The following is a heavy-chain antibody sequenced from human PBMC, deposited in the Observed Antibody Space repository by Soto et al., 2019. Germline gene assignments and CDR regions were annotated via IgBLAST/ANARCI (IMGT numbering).Heavy chain of an antibody. CDR3: AHLYLTWTRDECYFDY. CDR1: GFSLSTSGVG. Sequence: SGPTLVNPTQTLTLTCTFSGFSLSTSGVGVGWIRQPPGKALEWLALIYWNDDKRYSPSLKSRLTITKDTSKNQVVLTMTNMDPVDTATYYCAHLYLTWTRDECYFDYWGQGTLVTVAS. CDR2: IYWNDDK. V-gene: IGHV2-5*01. J-gene: IGHJ4*02. D-gene: IGHD3-10*01.